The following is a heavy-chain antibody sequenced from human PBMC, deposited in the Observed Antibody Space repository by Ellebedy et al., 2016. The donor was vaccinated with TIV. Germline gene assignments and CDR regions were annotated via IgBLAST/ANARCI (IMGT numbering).Heavy chain of an antibody. CDR1: AGTFSSST. D-gene: IGHD1-26*01. CDR3: AREHSGSYGRDAFDL. Sequence: AASVKVSCKASAGTFSSSTISWVRQAPGQGLEWMGGIIPLFDTSNYAQKFQGRVTITADKSTSTTYMELGSLTSEDTAVYFCAREHSGSYGRDAFDLWGEGTMVIVSS. J-gene: IGHJ3*01. V-gene: IGHV1-69*06. CDR2: IIPLFDTS.